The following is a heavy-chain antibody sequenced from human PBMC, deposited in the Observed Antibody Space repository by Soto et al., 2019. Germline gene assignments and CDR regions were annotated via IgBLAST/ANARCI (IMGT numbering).Heavy chain of an antibody. V-gene: IGHV1-2*04. J-gene: IGHJ6*02. CDR2: INPNSGGT. CDR1: GYTFTGYY. CDR3: ARGDCSSTSCYSLYYYGMDV. Sequence: ASVKVSCKASGYTFTGYYMHWVRQAPGQGLEWMGWINPNSGGTNYAQKFQGWVTMTRDTSISTAYMELSRLRSDDTAVYYCARGDCSSTSCYSLYYYGMDVWGQGTTVTVSS. D-gene: IGHD2-2*01.